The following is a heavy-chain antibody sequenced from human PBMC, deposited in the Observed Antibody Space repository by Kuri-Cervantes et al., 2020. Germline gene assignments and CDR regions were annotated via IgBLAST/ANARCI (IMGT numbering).Heavy chain of an antibody. CDR2: ISGSGGST. CDR3: ARNGAYSSSWIYGAFDI. CDR1: GFTFSDYY. Sequence: GESLKISCAASGFTFSDYYMSWIRQAPGKGLEWVSIISGSGGSTYYADSVKGRFTISRDNSRNTLYLQMNSLRAEDTAVYYCARNGAYSSSWIYGAFDIWGQGTMVTVSS. D-gene: IGHD6-13*01. V-gene: IGHV3-23*01. J-gene: IGHJ3*02.